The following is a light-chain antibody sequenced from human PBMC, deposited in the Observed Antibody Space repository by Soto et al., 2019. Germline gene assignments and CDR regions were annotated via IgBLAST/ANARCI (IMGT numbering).Light chain of an antibody. Sequence: EIVMTQSPATLSVSPGERATLSCRASQSVSNNLAWYHHKPVQTPRLLIYGASTRSTGLPVRFSGSGSGTDFTLTSSSLQYEDFAVYYCQQYNNWPPVTFGQGTKLEIK. V-gene: IGKV3-15*01. CDR2: GAS. CDR1: QSVSNN. J-gene: IGKJ2*01. CDR3: QQYNNWPPVT.